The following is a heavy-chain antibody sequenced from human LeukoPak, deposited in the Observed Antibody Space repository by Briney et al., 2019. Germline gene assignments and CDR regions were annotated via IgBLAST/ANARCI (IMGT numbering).Heavy chain of an antibody. CDR3: VRDATGLTN. CDR2: INTDGSGK. D-gene: IGHD4-11*01. CDR1: VFTFRGHW. V-gene: IGHV3-7*01. J-gene: IGHJ4*02. Sequence: GGSLRLSCVASVFTFRGHWMNCVRQAPGQGMEWVANINTDGSGKYHVDSVQGRFTISRDNAKNSLYLQMNSLRAEDTAVYYWVRDATGLTNWGQGTLVTVSS.